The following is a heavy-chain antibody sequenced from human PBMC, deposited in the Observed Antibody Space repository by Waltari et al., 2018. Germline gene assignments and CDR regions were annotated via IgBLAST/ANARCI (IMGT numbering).Heavy chain of an antibody. CDR2: IKQDGSEK. CDR1: GFTFSRYW. CDR3: ARVRGYSYAGPFDY. D-gene: IGHD5-18*01. Sequence: EVQLVESGGGLVQPGGSLSLSCAASGFTFSRYWMSWVRQAPGKGLEWVANIKQDGSEKYYVDSVKGRFTISRDNAKNSLYLQMNSLRAEDTAVYYCARVRGYSYAGPFDYWGQGTLVTVSS. V-gene: IGHV3-7*01. J-gene: IGHJ4*02.